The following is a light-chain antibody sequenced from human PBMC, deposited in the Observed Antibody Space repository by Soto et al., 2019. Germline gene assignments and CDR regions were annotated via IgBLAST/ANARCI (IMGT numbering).Light chain of an antibody. CDR1: QSVSSSY. J-gene: IGKJ4*01. CDR3: QQYGRSPLT. Sequence: EIVLTQSPGTLSLSPGERATLSCRASQSVSSSYLAWYQQTPGQAPRLLIYGASSRATGIPDRFSGSGSGTDFTLTISRLEPEDFAVYYCQQYGRSPLTFGGGNKVEIK. CDR2: GAS. V-gene: IGKV3-20*01.